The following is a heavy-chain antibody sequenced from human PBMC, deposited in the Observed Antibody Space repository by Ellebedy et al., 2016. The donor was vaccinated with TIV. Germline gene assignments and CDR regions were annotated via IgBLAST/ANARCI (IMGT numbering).Heavy chain of an antibody. D-gene: IGHD2-15*01. CDR1: GFTFSSYW. CDR2: IEGAGSEK. CDR3: ARIIAEGGRTLDS. Sequence: PGGSLRLSCAASGFTFSSYWMTWVRQAPGKGLEWVAMIEGAGSEKYYVDSVKGRFTISRDNAKNSLFLKMKSLRAEDPAVYFCARIIAEGGRTLDSWGQGTLVTASS. V-gene: IGHV3-7*01. J-gene: IGHJ4*02.